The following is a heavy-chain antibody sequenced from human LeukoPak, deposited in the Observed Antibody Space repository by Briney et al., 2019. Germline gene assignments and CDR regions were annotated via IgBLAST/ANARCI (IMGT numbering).Heavy chain of an antibody. D-gene: IGHD3-22*01. CDR3: ARARSGYYFDF. CDR2: INTGGSTI. J-gene: IGHJ4*02. Sequence: PGGSLSLSCTASGFTFSTNTMNWARQPPGPGMEWVSYINTGGSTIYYADSVKGRFTISRDNAKNSLYLQMNSLRAEDTAVYYCARARSGYYFDFWGRGTLVTVSS. CDR1: GFTFSTNT. V-gene: IGHV3-48*01.